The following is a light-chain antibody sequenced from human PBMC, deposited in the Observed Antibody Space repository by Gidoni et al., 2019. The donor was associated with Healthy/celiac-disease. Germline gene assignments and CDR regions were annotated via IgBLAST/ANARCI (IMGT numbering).Light chain of an antibody. J-gene: IGLJ2*01. CDR2: QDN. CDR1: KLGDKY. CDR3: QAWDSSTVV. Sequence: SYELTQPPSVSVSPGQTASITCSGDKLGDKYACWYQQRPGQSPVLLIYQDNKRPSGIPERFSGSNSENTATLTISGTQAMDEADYYCQAWDSSTVVFAGGTKLTVL. V-gene: IGLV3-1*01.